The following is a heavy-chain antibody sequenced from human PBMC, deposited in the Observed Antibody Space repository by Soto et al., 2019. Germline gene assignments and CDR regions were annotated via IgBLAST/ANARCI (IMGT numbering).Heavy chain of an antibody. J-gene: IGHJ4*02. D-gene: IGHD3-16*02. V-gene: IGHV4-39*01. CDR2: VYSSWST. CDR1: VGSISSNTYF. CDR3: ARFYDFLWGSYPEY. Sequence: SETLSLTCSVSVGSISSNTYFLGWIRQTPGKGLEWIGSVYSSWSTYYNPSLKSRVSISVDTSRNQFSLRLSSVTAVDTAVYFCARFYDFLWGSYPEYWGQGTMVTVSS.